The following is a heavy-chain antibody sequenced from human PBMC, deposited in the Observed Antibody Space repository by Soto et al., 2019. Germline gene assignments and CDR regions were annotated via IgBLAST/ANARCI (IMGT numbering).Heavy chain of an antibody. V-gene: IGHV4-4*02. J-gene: IGHJ4*02. CDR2: IYHSGST. D-gene: IGHD6-13*01. CDR1: GGSISTSNL. Sequence: SEALSLTCAVSGGSISTSNLWTWGRQPPGKGLEWIGEIYHSGSTNYNPSLKSRVTISVDKSKNQFSLKLNSVTAADTAVYYCARSPLPRAASGIDYRGPGFLVTRFS. CDR3: ARSPLPRAASGIDY.